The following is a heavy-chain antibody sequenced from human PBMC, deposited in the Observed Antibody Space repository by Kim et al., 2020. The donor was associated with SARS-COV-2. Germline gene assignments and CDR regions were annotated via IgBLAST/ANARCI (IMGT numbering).Heavy chain of an antibody. Sequence: GGSLRLSCAASGFTFSSYAMSWVRQAPGRGLGWLSAFSGRGGSTYYADSVKGRFTISRNNAKNTRYRQMNSRRAVETAVYYCGKVSEYDFLGAFGIWGQGTMVTVSS. V-gene: IGHV3-23*01. CDR1: GFTFSSYA. CDR2: FSGRGGST. D-gene: IGHD2-21*02. CDR3: GKVSEYDFLGAFGI. J-gene: IGHJ3*02.